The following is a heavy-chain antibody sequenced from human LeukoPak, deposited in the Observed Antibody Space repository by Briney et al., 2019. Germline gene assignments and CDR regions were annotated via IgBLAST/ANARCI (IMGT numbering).Heavy chain of an antibody. D-gene: IGHD1-26*01. J-gene: IGHJ4*02. CDR3: ARRSLLTLGTTAGGADY. V-gene: IGHV1-18*01. Sequence: GASVKVSCKASGYTFTNYGISWVRQAPGQGLEWMGCINAYNGNTNYAQNLQGRVTMTTDTSTTTAYMELRSLRSDDTAVYYCARRSLLTLGTTAGGADYWGQGTLVTVSS. CDR1: GYTFTNYG. CDR2: INAYNGNT.